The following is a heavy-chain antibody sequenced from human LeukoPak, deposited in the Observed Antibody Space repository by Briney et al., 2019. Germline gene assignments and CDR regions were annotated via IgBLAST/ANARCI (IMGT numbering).Heavy chain of an antibody. CDR1: GFTFSSYW. V-gene: IGHV3-74*01. J-gene: IGHJ3*02. CDR2: INSDGSST. CDR3: STGSGHAFDI. D-gene: IGHD3-10*01. Sequence: PGGSLRLSSAAYGFTFSSYWMHWVRQVPGKGLVWVSRINSDGSSTSYADSVKGRFTISRDNAKNTLYVQMNSLRAEDTAVYYCSTGSGHAFDIWGRGTMVTVSS.